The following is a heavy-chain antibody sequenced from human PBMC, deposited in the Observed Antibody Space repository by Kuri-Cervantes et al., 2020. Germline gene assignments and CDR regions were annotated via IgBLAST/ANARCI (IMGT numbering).Heavy chain of an antibody. J-gene: IGHJ5*02. D-gene: IGHD6-13*01. CDR3: ARDHAAAGRLNWFDP. CDR2: ISSSSSTI. Sequence: GGSLRPSCAASGFTFSSYSMNWVRQAPGKGLEWVSYISSSSSTIYYADYVKGRFTISRDNSKNTLYLQMNSLRAEDTAVYYFARDHAAAGRLNWFDPWGQGTLVTVSS. CDR1: GFTFSSYS. V-gene: IGHV3-48*01.